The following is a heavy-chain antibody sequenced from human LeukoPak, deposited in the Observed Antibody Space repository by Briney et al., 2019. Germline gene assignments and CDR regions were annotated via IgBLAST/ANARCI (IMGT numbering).Heavy chain of an antibody. J-gene: IGHJ4*02. CDR1: GFIVSSTY. D-gene: IGHD1-1*01. CDR3: AKGSAGTYFDY. CDR2: IYGGGTT. V-gene: IGHV3-66*02. Sequence: GGSLRLSCAAAGFIVSSTYMSWVRQAPGKGLEWVSVIYGGGTTFYADSLKGRFTISRDNSKNTLYLQMNSLRGEDTAVYYCAKGSAGTYFDYWGQGTLVTVSS.